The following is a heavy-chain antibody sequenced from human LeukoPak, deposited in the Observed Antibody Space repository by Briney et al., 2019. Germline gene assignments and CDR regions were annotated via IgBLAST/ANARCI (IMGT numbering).Heavy chain of an antibody. Sequence: GGSLRLSCAASGFTFSSYAMSWVRQAPGKGLEWVSAISGSGGSTYYADSVKGRFTISRDNSKNTLYLQMNSLRAEDTAVYYCAKDPGLWLVNDWFDPWGQGTLVTVSS. J-gene: IGHJ5*02. CDR1: GFTFSSYA. CDR3: AKDPGLWLVNDWFDP. D-gene: IGHD6-19*01. V-gene: IGHV3-23*01. CDR2: ISGSGGST.